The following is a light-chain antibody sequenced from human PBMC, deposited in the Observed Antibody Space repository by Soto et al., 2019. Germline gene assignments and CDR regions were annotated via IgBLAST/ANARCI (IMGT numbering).Light chain of an antibody. J-gene: IGLJ1*01. CDR1: SGHSSYA. V-gene: IGLV4-69*01. CDR3: QTWGTGIHYV. Sequence: QAVVTQSPSASASLGASVKLTCTLSSGHSSYAIAWYQQQPEKGPRYLMKLNSDGSHSKGDGIPDRFSGSSSGAERYLTISSLQSEDEADYYCQTWGTGIHYVFGTGTKLTVL. CDR2: LNSDGSH.